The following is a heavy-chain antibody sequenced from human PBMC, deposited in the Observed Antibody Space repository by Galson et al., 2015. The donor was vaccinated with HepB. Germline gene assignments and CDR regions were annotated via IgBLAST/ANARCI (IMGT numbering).Heavy chain of an antibody. Sequence: SLRLSCAASGFSFSSYRMHWVRQAPGKGLVWVSRIKSDGSNTTYADSVKGRFTISRDNAKNTLYLQMNSLRAEDTAVYYCARGPRFYYGMDVWGQGTTVTVSS. V-gene: IGHV3-74*01. CDR1: GFSFSSYR. D-gene: IGHD3-16*01. J-gene: IGHJ6*02. CDR3: ARGPRFYYGMDV. CDR2: IKSDGSNT.